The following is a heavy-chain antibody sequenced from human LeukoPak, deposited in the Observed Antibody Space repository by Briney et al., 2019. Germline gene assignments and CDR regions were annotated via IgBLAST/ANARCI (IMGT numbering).Heavy chain of an antibody. V-gene: IGHV1-24*01. Sequence: ASVKVSCKVSGYTLTDLSMHWVRQAPGKGLEWMGGFDPEDGETIYAQKFQGRVTMTEDTSTDTAYMELSSLRSEDTAVYYCATGQVYGSGSYYRYYYYYMDVWGKGPRSPSP. D-gene: IGHD3-10*01. CDR1: GYTLTDLS. CDR3: ATGQVYGSGSYYRYYYYYMDV. CDR2: FDPEDGET. J-gene: IGHJ6*03.